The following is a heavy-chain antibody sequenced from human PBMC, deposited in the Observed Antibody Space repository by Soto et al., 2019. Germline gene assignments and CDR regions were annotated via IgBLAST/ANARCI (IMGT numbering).Heavy chain of an antibody. D-gene: IGHD3-10*01. CDR2: ISGSDGST. CDR1: GFTFSSYA. Sequence: EVQLLESGGGLVQPGGSLRLSCAASGFTFSSYAMSWVRQAPGKGLEWVSAISGSDGSTYYADSVKGRFTISRDNSKNTLYLQMNSLRAEDTAVYYCAKKVHSTPTHYYYYYMDVWGKGTTVTVSS. J-gene: IGHJ6*03. V-gene: IGHV3-23*01. CDR3: AKKVHSTPTHYYYYYMDV.